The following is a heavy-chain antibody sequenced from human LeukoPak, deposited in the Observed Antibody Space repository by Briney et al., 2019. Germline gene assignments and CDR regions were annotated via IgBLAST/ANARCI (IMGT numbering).Heavy chain of an antibody. CDR1: GFTFSSYS. CDR2: ISSSSSYI. Sequence: PGGSLRLSCAASGFTFSSYSMNWVRQAPGKGLEWVSSISSSSSYIHYADSVKGRFTISRDNAKNSLYLQMNSLRAEDTALYYCARAYYYGSANAFDIWGQGTMITVSS. CDR3: ARAYYYGSANAFDI. D-gene: IGHD3-10*01. J-gene: IGHJ3*02. V-gene: IGHV3-21*01.